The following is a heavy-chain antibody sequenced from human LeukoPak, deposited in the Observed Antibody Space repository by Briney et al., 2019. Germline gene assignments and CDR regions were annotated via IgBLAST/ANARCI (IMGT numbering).Heavy chain of an antibody. D-gene: IGHD1-14*01. CDR3: ARGVEPLAANTLAY. CDR2: LYSDGNT. V-gene: IGHV3-53*01. CDR1: GFTFITND. Sequence: PGGSLRLSSAASGFTFITNDMTWVRQAPGKGLEWVSVLYSDGNTKYADSVQGRFTISRDNSKNTLYLEMNSLSPDDTAVYYCARGVEPLAANTLAYWGQGTLVTVSS. J-gene: IGHJ4*02.